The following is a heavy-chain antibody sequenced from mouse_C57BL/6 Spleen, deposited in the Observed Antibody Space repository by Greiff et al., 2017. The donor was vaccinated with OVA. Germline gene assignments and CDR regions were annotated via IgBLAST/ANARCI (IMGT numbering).Heavy chain of an antibody. CDR2: INPNNGGT. J-gene: IGHJ1*03. CDR1: GYTFTDYY. D-gene: IGHD2-1*01. CDR3: ARWGIYYGNNEGYFDV. V-gene: IGHV1-26*01. Sequence: EVQLQQSGPELVKPGASVKISCKASGYTFTDYYMNWVKQSHGKSLEWIGDINPNNGGTSYNQKFKGKATLTVDKSSSTAYMELRSLTSEDSAVYYCARWGIYYGNNEGYFDVWGTGTTVTVSS.